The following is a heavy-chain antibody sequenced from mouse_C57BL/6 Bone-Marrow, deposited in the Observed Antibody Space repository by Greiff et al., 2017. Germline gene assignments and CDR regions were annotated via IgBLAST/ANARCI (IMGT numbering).Heavy chain of an antibody. D-gene: IGHD1-1*01. J-gene: IGHJ2*01. CDR1: GFNFKDYY. V-gene: IGHV14-2*01. Sequence: VQLKESGAELVKPGASVKLSCTASGFNFKDYYMHWVKQRTEQGLEWIGRIDPEDGETKYAPKFKGKATITADTSSNPAYLQLSSLPSEDTAVYYCASASITTVNYFDYWGQGTTLTVSS. CDR3: ASASITTVNYFDY. CDR2: IDPEDGET.